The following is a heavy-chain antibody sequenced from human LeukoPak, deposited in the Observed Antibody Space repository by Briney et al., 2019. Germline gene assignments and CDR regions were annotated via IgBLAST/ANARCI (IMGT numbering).Heavy chain of an antibody. V-gene: IGHV3-7*01. CDR1: GFTLSSYW. D-gene: IGHD3-10*01. CDR3: AKDLFRFGEPNWFDP. Sequence: GGSLRLSCAASGFTLSSYWMNWVRQAPGKGLEWVANIKQDGSEKYYVDSVKGRFTISRDNSKNTLCLQMNSLRAEDTAVYYCAKDLFRFGEPNWFDPWGQGTLVTVSS. J-gene: IGHJ5*02. CDR2: IKQDGSEK.